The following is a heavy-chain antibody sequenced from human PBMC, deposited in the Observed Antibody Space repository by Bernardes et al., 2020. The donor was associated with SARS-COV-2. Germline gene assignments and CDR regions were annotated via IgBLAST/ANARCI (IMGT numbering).Heavy chain of an antibody. CDR1: GFTFDDYA. V-gene: IGHV3-9*01. CDR3: AKDTSPLYYYGSGSSPTFDY. CDR2: ISWNSGSI. D-gene: IGHD3-10*01. J-gene: IGHJ4*02. Sequence: SLSPSCAASGFTFDDYAMHWVRPAPGKGLEWVSGISWNSGSIGYADSVKGRFTISRDNAKNSLYLQMNSLRAEDTALYYCAKDTSPLYYYGSGSSPTFDYWGQGTLVTVSS.